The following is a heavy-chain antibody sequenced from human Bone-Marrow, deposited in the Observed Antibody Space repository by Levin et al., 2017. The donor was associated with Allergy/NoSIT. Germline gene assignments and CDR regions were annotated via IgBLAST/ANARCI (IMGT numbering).Heavy chain of an antibody. CDR3: AKDAGPGDEDDY. CDR2: ISGSDGKT. Sequence: GESLKISCAASGFTFDIYAMTWYRQGPGKGLKWVSTISGSDGKTYYTDSVKGRFTISRDISKNMLYLEMNSLRAEDTAVYYCAKDAGPGDEDDYWGQGILVTVSS. J-gene: IGHJ4*02. D-gene: IGHD6-13*01. CDR1: GFTFDIYA. V-gene: IGHV3-23*01.